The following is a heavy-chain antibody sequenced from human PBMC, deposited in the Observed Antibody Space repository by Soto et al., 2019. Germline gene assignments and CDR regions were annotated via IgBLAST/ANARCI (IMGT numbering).Heavy chain of an antibody. Sequence: ASVKVSCKASGGTFSSYAISWVRQAPGQGLEWMGGIIPIFGTANYAQKFQGRVTITADESTSTAYMELSSLGSEDTAVYYCAREESADIAARPVLFPHYYYYGMDVWGQGTTVTVSS. CDR1: GGTFSSYA. CDR3: AREESADIAARPVLFPHYYYYGMDV. D-gene: IGHD6-6*01. V-gene: IGHV1-69*13. CDR2: IIPIFGTA. J-gene: IGHJ6*02.